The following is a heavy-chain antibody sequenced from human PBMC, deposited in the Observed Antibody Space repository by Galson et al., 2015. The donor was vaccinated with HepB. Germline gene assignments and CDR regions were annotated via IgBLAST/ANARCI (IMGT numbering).Heavy chain of an antibody. V-gene: IGHV1-8*01. CDR1: GYTFTSYD. CDR3: ARGLGYCSGGSCPRGWFDP. Sequence: SVKVSCKASGYTFTSYDINWVRQATGQGLEWMGWMNPNSGNTGYAQKFQGRVTMTRNTSISTAYMELSSLRSEDTAVYYCARGLGYCSGGSCPRGWFDPWGQGTLVTVSS. D-gene: IGHD2-15*01. J-gene: IGHJ5*02. CDR2: MNPNSGNT.